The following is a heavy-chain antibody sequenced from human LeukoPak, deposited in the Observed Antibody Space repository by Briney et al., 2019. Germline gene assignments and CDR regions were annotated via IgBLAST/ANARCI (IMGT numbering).Heavy chain of an antibody. D-gene: IGHD2-21*02. CDR3: AKDRRGGYYDFDY. Sequence: GGSLRLSCAASGFTFTNYAMSWVRQAPGKGLEWVAGVSGSGAGTYHADSVKGRFTISRDNSKNTLYLQMNSLRAEDTAVYYCAKDRRGGYYDFDYWGQGTLVTVSS. CDR2: VSGSGAGT. J-gene: IGHJ4*02. CDR1: GFTFTNYA. V-gene: IGHV3-23*01.